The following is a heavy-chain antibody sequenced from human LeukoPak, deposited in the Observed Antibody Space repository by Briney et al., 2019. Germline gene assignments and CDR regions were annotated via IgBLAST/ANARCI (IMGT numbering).Heavy chain of an antibody. J-gene: IGHJ4*02. Sequence: PGGSLRLSCIASGFTFGSYGMNWVRQAPGKGLEWVANIKQDGSERYYVDSVKGRFTVSRDNAENSLFLQMSSLRAEDTAVYYCARFAEVWGSYRRFDYWGQGTLVTVSS. D-gene: IGHD3-16*02. CDR1: GFTFGSYG. CDR2: IKQDGSER. V-gene: IGHV3-7*01. CDR3: ARFAEVWGSYRRFDY.